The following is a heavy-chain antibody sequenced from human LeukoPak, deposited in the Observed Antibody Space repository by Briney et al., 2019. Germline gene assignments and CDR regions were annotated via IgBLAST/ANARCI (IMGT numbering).Heavy chain of an antibody. CDR3: AREIGDLSY. Sequence: ASVKVSCKASGYTFTSYDINWVRQAPGQGLEWMGRIIPILGIANYAQKFQGRVTITADKSTSTAYMELSSLRSEDTAVYYCAREIGDLSYWGQGTLVTVSS. J-gene: IGHJ4*02. V-gene: IGHV1-69*04. CDR1: GYTFTSYD. D-gene: IGHD4-17*01. CDR2: IIPILGIA.